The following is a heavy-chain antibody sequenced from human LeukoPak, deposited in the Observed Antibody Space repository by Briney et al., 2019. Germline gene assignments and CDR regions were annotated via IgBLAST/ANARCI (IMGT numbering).Heavy chain of an antibody. Sequence: GGSLRLSCAASGFTFSSYEMNWVRQAPGKGLEWVSSISSSSSYIYYADSVKGRFTISRDNAKNSLYLQMNSLRAEDTAVYYCATSLEGGSGYYYVGYFDYWGQGTLVTVSS. V-gene: IGHV3-21*01. CDR2: ISSSSSYI. J-gene: IGHJ4*02. CDR3: ATSLEGGSGYYYVGYFDY. D-gene: IGHD3-22*01. CDR1: GFTFSSYE.